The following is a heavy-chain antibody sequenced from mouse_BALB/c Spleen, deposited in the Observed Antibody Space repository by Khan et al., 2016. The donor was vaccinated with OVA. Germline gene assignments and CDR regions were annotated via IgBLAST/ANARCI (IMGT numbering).Heavy chain of an antibody. J-gene: IGHJ2*01. CDR2: INPHIGEA. Sequence: VQLQQSGPELVKPGASVKISCTASGYSFTGYFMNWVMQSHGKSLEWIGRINPHIGEAFYNQKFKGKATLTVDESSSKAHMELRSLASEDSAVYYCARKNGSDFDYWGQGTTLTVSS. D-gene: IGHD1-1*01. CDR1: GYSFTGYF. V-gene: IGHV1-20*02. CDR3: ARKNGSDFDY.